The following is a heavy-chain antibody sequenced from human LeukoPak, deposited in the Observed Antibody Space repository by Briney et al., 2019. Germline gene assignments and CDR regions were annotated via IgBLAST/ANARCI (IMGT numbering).Heavy chain of an antibody. J-gene: IGHJ2*01. CDR2: IYSGATT. CDR3: ARVGDHFHWNLDL. D-gene: IGHD3-3*02. CDR1: GFTVTTKY. Sequence: PGGSLRLSCAASGFTVTTKYMNWARQAPGKGLQWVSIIYSGATTYYADSVKGRFTISRDISKNTVSLQMNSLRAEDTAVYFCARVGDHFHWNLDLWGRGTLVTVSS. V-gene: IGHV3-53*01.